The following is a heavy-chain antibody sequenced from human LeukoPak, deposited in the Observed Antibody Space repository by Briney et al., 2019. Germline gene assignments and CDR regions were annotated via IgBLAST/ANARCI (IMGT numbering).Heavy chain of an antibody. Sequence: VASVKGSCTASAGTFSSYAISWVRQAPGQGLEWMGWIIPIFVTANYSQKFQCRVTITADESTSTAYMELSSLRSEDSAVYFCARGTISDGHFDYWGQGTLVTVSS. D-gene: IGHD3-3*01. V-gene: IGHV1-69*13. CDR2: IIPIFVTA. J-gene: IGHJ4*02. CDR1: AGTFSSYA. CDR3: ARGTISDGHFDY.